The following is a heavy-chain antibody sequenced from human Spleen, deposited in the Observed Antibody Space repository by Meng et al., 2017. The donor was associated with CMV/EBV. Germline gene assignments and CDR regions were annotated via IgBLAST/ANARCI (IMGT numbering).Heavy chain of an antibody. CDR2: IKWNGGST. D-gene: IGHD2-8*01. J-gene: IGHJ6*02. Sequence: SGFTFDDYGRRWVSQAPGKGLEWVSSIKWNGGSTGYADSVKGRFTISRDNAKNSLYLQMKSLRAEDTALYYCARDRFLELISGMDVWGQGTTVTVSS. CDR1: GFTFDDYG. V-gene: IGHV3-20*03. CDR3: ARDRFLELISGMDV.